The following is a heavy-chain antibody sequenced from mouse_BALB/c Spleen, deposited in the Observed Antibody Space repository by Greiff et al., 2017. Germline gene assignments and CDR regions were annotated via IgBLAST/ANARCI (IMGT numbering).Heavy chain of an antibody. J-gene: IGHJ2*01. Sequence: EVQLQQSGPGLVKPSQSLSLTCTVTGYSITSDYAWNWIRQFPGNKLEWMGYISYSGSTSYNPSLKSRISITRDTSKNQFFLQLNSVTTEDTATYYCARWYYYGSSFDDWGQGTTLTVSS. V-gene: IGHV3-2*02. CDR1: GYSITSDYA. D-gene: IGHD1-1*01. CDR3: ARWYYYGSSFDD. CDR2: ISYSGST.